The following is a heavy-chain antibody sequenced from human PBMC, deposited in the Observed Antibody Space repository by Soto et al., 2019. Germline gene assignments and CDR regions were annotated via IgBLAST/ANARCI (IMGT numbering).Heavy chain of an antibody. CDR1: GFTFSNYA. CDR3: AKDLVAAAAS. Sequence: DGQLLESGGGLGQSGGSLRLSCVGSGFTFSNYAMSWVRQAPGKGLEWVSGISESGGSTHYADSVRGRFAISRDNSKNTVYLQMNSLRAEDTAVYYCAKDLVAAAASWGQGTLLTVSS. J-gene: IGHJ5*02. D-gene: IGHD6-13*01. V-gene: IGHV3-23*01. CDR2: ISESGGST.